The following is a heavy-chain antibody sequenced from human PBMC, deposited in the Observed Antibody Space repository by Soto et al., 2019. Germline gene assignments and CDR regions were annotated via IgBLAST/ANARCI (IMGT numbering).Heavy chain of an antibody. V-gene: IGHV3-74*01. CDR2: LNGDGTTT. CDR3: ARDLNWGQVDY. CDR1: GFTFNNYW. D-gene: IGHD3-16*01. J-gene: IGHJ4*02. Sequence: EVQLVESGGGLVQPGGSLRLSCAASGFTFNNYWMQWVRQAPGEGLVWVSRLNGDGTTTNYADSVKGRFTISRDNAKNILYLQMNSLRAEDTAVYYCARDLNWGQVDYWGQGTMVIVSS.